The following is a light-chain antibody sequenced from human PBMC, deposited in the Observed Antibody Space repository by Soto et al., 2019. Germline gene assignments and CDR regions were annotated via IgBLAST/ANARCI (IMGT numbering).Light chain of an antibody. CDR2: DAS. V-gene: IGKV1-5*01. Sequence: DIQMTQSPSTLSASVGDRVTITCRASQSISSGLAWYQKKPGKAPKLLIYDASTLGSGVPSRFSGSGSGTEFTLTISSLQPEDFATYCCQHYSTVWSFGQGTKVEIK. CDR3: QHYSTVWS. J-gene: IGKJ1*01. CDR1: QSISSG.